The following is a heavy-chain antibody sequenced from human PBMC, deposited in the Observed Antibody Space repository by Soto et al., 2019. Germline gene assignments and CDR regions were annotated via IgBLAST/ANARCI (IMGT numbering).Heavy chain of an antibody. CDR2: ISYDGSNK. D-gene: IGHD1-7*01. V-gene: IGHV3-30*18. J-gene: IGHJ6*02. CDR3: AEGPRITGTTSYYYYGMDV. Sequence: SLRLSCAASGFTFSSYGMHWVRQAPGKGLEWVAVISYDGSNKYYADSVKGRFTISRDNSKNTLYLQMNSLRAEDTAVYYCAEGPRITGTTSYYYYGMDVWGQGTTVTVSS. CDR1: GFTFSSYG.